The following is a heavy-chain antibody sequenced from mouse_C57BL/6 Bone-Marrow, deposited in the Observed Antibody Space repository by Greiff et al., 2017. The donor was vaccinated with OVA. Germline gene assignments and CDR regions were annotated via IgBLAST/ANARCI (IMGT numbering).Heavy chain of an antibody. CDR1: EYEFPSHD. V-gene: IGHV5-2*01. CDR2: INSDGGST. Sequence: EVQGVESGGGLVQPGESLKLSCESNEYEFPSHDMSWVRKTPEKRLELVAAINSDGGSTYYPDTMERRFIISRDNTKKTLYLQMSSLRSEDTALYYCASPPYYYGSDWYFDVWGTGTTVTVSS. CDR3: ASPPYYYGSDWYFDV. D-gene: IGHD1-1*01. J-gene: IGHJ1*03.